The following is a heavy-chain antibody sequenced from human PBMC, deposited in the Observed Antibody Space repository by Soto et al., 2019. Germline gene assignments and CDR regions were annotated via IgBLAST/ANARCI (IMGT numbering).Heavy chain of an antibody. CDR2: IVVGSGNT. J-gene: IGHJ5*02. V-gene: IGHV1-58*01. D-gene: IGHD3-22*01. CDR1: GFTFTSSA. CDR3: AAEGRAYYYDSSGYT. Sequence: SVKVSCKASGFTFTSSAVQWVRQARGQRLEWIGWIVVGSGNTNYAQKFQERVTITRDMSTSTAYMELSSLRSEDTAVYYCAAEGRAYYYDSSGYTWGQGALVTVSS.